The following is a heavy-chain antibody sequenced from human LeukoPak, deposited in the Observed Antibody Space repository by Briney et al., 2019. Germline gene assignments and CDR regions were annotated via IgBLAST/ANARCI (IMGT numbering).Heavy chain of an antibody. J-gene: IGHJ4*02. V-gene: IGHV1-46*01. Sequence: ASGELCCKAAGYTFPSYFMHWVREAPGQGREWMGIINPTGGSTTYAQKFQGRVTMTRDTTTSTVYMELSSLRSDDTAVYYCARTAARRFDYWGQGTLVTVSS. D-gene: IGHD6-6*01. CDR1: GYTFPSYF. CDR3: ARTAARRFDY. CDR2: INPTGGST.